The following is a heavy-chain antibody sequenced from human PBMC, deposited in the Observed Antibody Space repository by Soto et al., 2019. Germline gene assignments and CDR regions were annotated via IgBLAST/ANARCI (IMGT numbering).Heavy chain of an antibody. CDR2: ISGSGGST. CDR3: AKGWGRGSSKLYDAFDI. D-gene: IGHD6-13*01. J-gene: IGHJ3*02. V-gene: IGHV3-23*01. Sequence: EVQLLESGGGLVQPGGSLRLSCAASGFTFSSYAMSWVRQAPGKGLEWVSAISGSGGSTYYADSVKGRFTISRDNSKNPLYLQINSQRAEDTAVYYCAKGWGRGSSKLYDAFDIWGQGTMVTVSS. CDR1: GFTFSSYA.